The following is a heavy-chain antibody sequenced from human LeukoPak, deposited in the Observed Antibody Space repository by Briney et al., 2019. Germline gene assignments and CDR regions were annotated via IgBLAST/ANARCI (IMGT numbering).Heavy chain of an antibody. D-gene: IGHD1-7*01. CDR1: GFTVSSNY. CDR3: ATEMELGSISDGFDY. V-gene: IGHV3-53*01. Sequence: GGSLRLSCAASGFTVSSNYMSWVRQAPGKGLEWVAVIYSGGSTYYADSVKGRFTISRDNARNSWFLQMNSLRAEDTAIYYCATEMELGSISDGFDYWGQGSLVTVSS. CDR2: IYSGGST. J-gene: IGHJ4*02.